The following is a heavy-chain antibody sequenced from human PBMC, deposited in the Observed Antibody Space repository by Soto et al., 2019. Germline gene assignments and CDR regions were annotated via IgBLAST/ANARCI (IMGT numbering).Heavy chain of an antibody. CDR2: INPSGGST. J-gene: IGHJ6*02. CDR3: ARMRVGPTTNYYYYGMDV. D-gene: IGHD1-26*01. V-gene: IGHV1-46*01. CDR1: GYTFTNYY. Sequence: QVQLVQSGAEVKKPGASVKVSCTASGYTFTNYYIHWVRQAPGQGLEWMGIINPSGGSTTYAQKFTGRVTITRDTSTSTVYMELSSLRFEDTAVFYCARMRVGPTTNYYYYGMDVWGQGTTVTVSS.